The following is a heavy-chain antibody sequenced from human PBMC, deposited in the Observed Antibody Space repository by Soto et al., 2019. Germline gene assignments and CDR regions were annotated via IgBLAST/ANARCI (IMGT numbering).Heavy chain of an antibody. Sequence: PGGSLRLSCAASGFTFSSYGMHWVRQAPGKGLEWVAVISYDGSNKYYADSVKGRFTISRDNSKNTLYLQMNSLRAEDTAVYYCAKDPSVGALYYFDYWGQGTLVTVSS. CDR3: AKDPSVGALYYFDY. D-gene: IGHD1-26*01. CDR2: ISYDGSNK. V-gene: IGHV3-30*18. CDR1: GFTFSSYG. J-gene: IGHJ4*02.